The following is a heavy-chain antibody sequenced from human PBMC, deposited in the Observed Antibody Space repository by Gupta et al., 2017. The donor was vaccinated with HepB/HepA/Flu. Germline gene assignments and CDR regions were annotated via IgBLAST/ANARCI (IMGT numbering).Heavy chain of an antibody. CDR3: ARRAVGSGSYYDWCDP. J-gene: IGHJ5*02. V-gene: IGHV4-59*01. Sequence: QVQLPESGPGLVKPSGTLSLTCTVSGGSISSYYWRWLRQPPGKGLEWIGHIYHSGSTNYNPPLKSPVAISVDTSKNQFSLKLTSVTTADTAVYYCARRAVGSGSYYDWCDPWGQGTLVIVSS. D-gene: IGHD1-26*01. CDR1: GGSISSYY. CDR2: IYHSGST.